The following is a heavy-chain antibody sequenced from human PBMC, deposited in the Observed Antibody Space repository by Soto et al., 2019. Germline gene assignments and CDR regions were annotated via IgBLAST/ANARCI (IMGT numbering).Heavy chain of an antibody. Sequence: QVQLVESGGGVVQSGGSLTLSCTVSGFFLSDYGMHWVRQAPGKGLEWVAATSYDGSSEYYSDSVKDRFTTSRDNSKNTVCLHMNRLRAEDKGLYYCARGGGLNQLLSGSDHWGQGTLVTVSS. D-gene: IGHD1-26*01. CDR1: GFFLSDYG. CDR3: ARGGGLNQLLSGSDH. V-gene: IGHV3-33*05. J-gene: IGHJ4*02. CDR2: TSYDGSSE.